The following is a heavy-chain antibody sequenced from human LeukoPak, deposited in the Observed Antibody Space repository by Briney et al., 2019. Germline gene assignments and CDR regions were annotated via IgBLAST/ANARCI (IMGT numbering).Heavy chain of an antibody. J-gene: IGHJ3*02. D-gene: IGHD1-1*01. CDR1: GFTFSLYY. CDR3: ARSTLAPDAFDI. Sequence: GGSLRLSCAASGFTFSLYYMNWIRQAPGKGLEWLSYISDSSTYTNYADSVKGRFTISRDNAKNSLYLQMNSPRAEDTAVYYCARSTLAPDAFDIWGQGTMVTVSS. CDR2: ISDSSTYT. V-gene: IGHV3-11*03.